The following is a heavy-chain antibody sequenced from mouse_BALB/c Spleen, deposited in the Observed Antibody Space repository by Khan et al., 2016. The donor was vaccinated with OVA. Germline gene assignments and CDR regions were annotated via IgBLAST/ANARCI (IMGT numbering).Heavy chain of an antibody. CDR1: GFTFNTYA. D-gene: IGHD1-1*01. Sequence: EVQLVESGGGLVQPKGSLKLSCAASGFTFNTYAMNWVRQAPGKGLEWVARIRSKTNNYATYYADSVKDRFTISRDDSQSMLYLQMNNLKTEDTAMYYSMRHKNYYGEDAMDYWGQGTSVTVSS. V-gene: IGHV10-1*02. J-gene: IGHJ4*01. CDR2: IRSKTNNYAT. CDR3: MRHKNYYGEDAMDY.